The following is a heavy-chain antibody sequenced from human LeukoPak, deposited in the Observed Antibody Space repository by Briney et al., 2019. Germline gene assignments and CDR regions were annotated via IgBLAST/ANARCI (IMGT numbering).Heavy chain of an antibody. CDR1: GYTFTGYY. CDR2: ISAYNGNT. CDR3: ARGGIAARPEYFDY. D-gene: IGHD6-6*01. V-gene: IGHV1-18*04. J-gene: IGHJ4*02. Sequence: ASVKVSCKASGYTFTGYYIHWVRQAPGQGLEWMGWISAYNGNTNYAQKLQGRVTMTTDTSTSTAYMELRSLRSDDTAVYYCARGGIAARPEYFDYWGQGTLVTVSS.